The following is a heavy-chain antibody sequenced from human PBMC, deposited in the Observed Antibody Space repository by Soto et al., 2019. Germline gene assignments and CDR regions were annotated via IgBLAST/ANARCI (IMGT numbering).Heavy chain of an antibody. V-gene: IGHV1-8*03. CDR1: GYTFTSYY. CDR2: INSNSGNS. Sequence: GASVKVSCKASGYTFTSYYINWVRQAPGQGLEWVAGINSNSGNSDHAQKFQGRLTVTRDTSISTAYMELSSLTSDDTAVYYCALLRILDYWGPGTLVTVSS. D-gene: IGHD3-10*01. CDR3: ALLRILDY. J-gene: IGHJ4*02.